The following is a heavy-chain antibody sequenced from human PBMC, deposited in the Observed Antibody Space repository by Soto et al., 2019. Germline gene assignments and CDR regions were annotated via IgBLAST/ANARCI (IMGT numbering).Heavy chain of an antibody. CDR3: ARYPRGTFGGVSAFDI. CDR1: GGTFSSYA. J-gene: IGHJ3*02. Sequence: GASVKVSCKASGGTFSSYAISWVRQAPGQGLEWMGGIIPIFGTANYAQKFRGRVTITADESTSTAYMELSSLRSEDTAVYYCARYPRGTFGGVSAFDIWGQGTMVTVSS. D-gene: IGHD3-16*01. V-gene: IGHV1-69*13. CDR2: IIPIFGTA.